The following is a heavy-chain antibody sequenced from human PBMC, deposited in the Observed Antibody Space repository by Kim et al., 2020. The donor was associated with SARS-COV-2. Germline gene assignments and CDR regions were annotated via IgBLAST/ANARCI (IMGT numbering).Heavy chain of an antibody. J-gene: IGHJ4*02. CDR3: ARGRWSSY. CDR2: VKQDGSEK. CDR1: GFSFSDHW. D-gene: IGHD2-8*02. Sequence: GGSLRLSCAASGFSFSDHWMTWVRQAPGKGLEWVATVKQDGSEKYYVDSVKGRFTISRDNAKNSLYLQMNSLRADDTAVDYCARGRWSSYWGQGTLVTV. V-gene: IGHV3-7*03.